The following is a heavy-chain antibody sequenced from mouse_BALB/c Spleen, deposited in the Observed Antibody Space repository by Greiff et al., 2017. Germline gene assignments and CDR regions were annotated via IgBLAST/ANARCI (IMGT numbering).Heavy chain of an antibody. V-gene: IGHV5-6-3*01. CDR1: GFTFSSYG. CDR3: ARDNGNYYFDY. Sequence: EVKLMESGGGLVQPGGSLKLSCAASGFTFSSYGMSWVRQTPDKRLELVATINSNGGSTYYPDSVKGRFTISRDNAKNTLYLQMSSLKSEDTAMYYCARDNGNYYFDYWGQGTTLTVSS. CDR2: INSNGGST. J-gene: IGHJ2*01. D-gene: IGHD2-1*01.